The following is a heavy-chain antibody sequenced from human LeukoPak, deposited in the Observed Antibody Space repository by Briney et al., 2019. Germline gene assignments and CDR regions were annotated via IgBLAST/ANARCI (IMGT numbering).Heavy chain of an antibody. CDR3: ARSGWPYYFDY. Sequence: GGSLRLSCAASGFTFSSYWMHWVRHAPGKGLVWVSRIHSDGSSTSYADSVRGRFTVSRDDAKSTLYLQMNSLRAEDTAVYYCARSGWPYYFDYWGQGTLVTVSS. J-gene: IGHJ4*02. V-gene: IGHV3-74*01. CDR2: IHSDGSST. CDR1: GFTFSSYW. D-gene: IGHD3-22*01.